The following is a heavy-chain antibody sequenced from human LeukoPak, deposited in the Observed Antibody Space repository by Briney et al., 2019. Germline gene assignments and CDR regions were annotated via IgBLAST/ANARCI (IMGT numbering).Heavy chain of an antibody. CDR2: INPSGGST. CDR3: ARTAGRTFDY. V-gene: IGHV1-46*01. D-gene: IGHD6-6*01. J-gene: IGHJ4*02. CDR1: GGTFSSYA. Sequence: ASVKVSCKATGGTFSSYAISWVRQAPGQGLEWMGIINPSGGSTSYAQKFQGRVTMTRDTSTSTVYMELSSLRSEDTAVYYCARTAGRTFDYWGQGTLVTVSS.